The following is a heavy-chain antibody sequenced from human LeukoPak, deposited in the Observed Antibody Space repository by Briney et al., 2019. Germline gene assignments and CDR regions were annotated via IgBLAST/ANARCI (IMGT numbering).Heavy chain of an antibody. D-gene: IGHD3-10*01. CDR2: IYTSGST. Sequence: SETLSLTCTVSGGSISSGSYYWSWIRQPAGKGLEWIGRIYTSGSTNYNPSLKSRVTISVDTSKNQFSLKLSSVTAADTAVYYCASSNYYGSGSYPFYFDYWGQGTLVTVSS. CDR3: ASSNYYGSGSYPFYFDY. V-gene: IGHV4-61*02. CDR1: GGSISSGSYY. J-gene: IGHJ4*02.